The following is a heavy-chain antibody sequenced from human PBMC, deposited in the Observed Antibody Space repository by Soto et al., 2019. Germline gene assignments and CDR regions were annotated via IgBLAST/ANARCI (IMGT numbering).Heavy chain of an antibody. CDR1: GFNSRNYA. CDR3: AKDLGDSSPLGMDV. V-gene: IGHV3-23*01. D-gene: IGHD6-13*01. Sequence: GGSLSLSCAASGFNSRNYAMSWVRQAPGKGLEWASGISGSSSFIYYGDSVKGRFTISRDNSKDTLHLQMNNLRVEDTAVYYCAKDLGDSSPLGMDVWGQGTTVTVSS. CDR2: ISGSSSFI. J-gene: IGHJ6*02.